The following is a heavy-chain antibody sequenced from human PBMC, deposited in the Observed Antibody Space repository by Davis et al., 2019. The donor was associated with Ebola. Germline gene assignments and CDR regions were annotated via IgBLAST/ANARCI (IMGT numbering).Heavy chain of an antibody. V-gene: IGHV3-30*02. CDR2: TWYDGSNK. Sequence: GGSLRLSCAASGFTFSSYGMHWVRQAPGKGQEWVAVTWYDGSNKYYADSVKGRFTISRDNSKNTLYLQMNSLRAEDTAVYYCAKMGGSYPREDYWGQGTLVTVSS. CDR1: GFTFSSYG. D-gene: IGHD1-26*01. J-gene: IGHJ4*02. CDR3: AKMGGSYPREDY.